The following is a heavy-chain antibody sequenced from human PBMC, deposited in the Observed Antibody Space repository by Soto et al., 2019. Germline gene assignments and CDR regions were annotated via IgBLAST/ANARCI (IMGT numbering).Heavy chain of an antibody. Sequence: LRLSCAASGFTFTRYSMNWVRQAPGKGLEWVSSISSTTNYIYYGDSMKGRFTISRDNAKNSLYPEMNSLRAEDTAVYYCARESEDLTSNFDYWGQGTLVTVYS. CDR1: GFTFTRYS. J-gene: IGHJ4*02. V-gene: IGHV3-21*06. CDR2: ISSTTNYI. CDR3: ARESEDLTSNFDY.